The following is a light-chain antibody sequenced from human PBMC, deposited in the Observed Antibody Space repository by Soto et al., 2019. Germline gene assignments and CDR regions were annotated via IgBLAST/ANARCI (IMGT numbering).Light chain of an antibody. Sequence: EIVMTQSPVTLFVSPGERATLSCRASQSVSSNLAWYQQKPSQAPRLLIYDASTRATGIPVRFSGSGSGTEFTLTISSLQSEDLAVYYCQQYNDWPRTFGQGTKVQIK. CDR1: QSVSSN. CDR2: DAS. J-gene: IGKJ1*01. CDR3: QQYNDWPRT. V-gene: IGKV3-15*01.